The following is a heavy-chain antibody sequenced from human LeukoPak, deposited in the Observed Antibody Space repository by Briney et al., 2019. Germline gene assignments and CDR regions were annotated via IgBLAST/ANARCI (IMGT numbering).Heavy chain of an antibody. CDR2: ISSSSYI. V-gene: IGHV3-21*01. CDR1: GFTFSSYS. Sequence: GGSLRLSCAASGFTFSSYSMNWVRQAPGKGLEWVSSISSSSYIYYADSVKGRFTISRDNAKNSLYLQMNSLRAEDTAVYYCARDHHRRLYDSQARDTFDFWGQGTMVTVSS. CDR3: ARDHHRRLYDSQARDTFDF. D-gene: IGHD3-22*01. J-gene: IGHJ3*01.